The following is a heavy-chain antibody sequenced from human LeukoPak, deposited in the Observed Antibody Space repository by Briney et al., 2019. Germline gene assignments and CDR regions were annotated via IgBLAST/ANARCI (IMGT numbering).Heavy chain of an antibody. CDR3: ARSGAAAGYYYYGMDV. V-gene: IGHV4-4*02. J-gene: IGHJ6*02. Sequence: SETLSLTCAVSGGSISSSNWWSWVRQPPGKGLEWIGEIYHSGSTNYNPSLKSRVTISVDKSKNQFSLKLSSVTAADTAVYYCARSGAAAGYYYYGMDVWGQGTTVTVSS. CDR2: IYHSGST. CDR1: GGSISSSNW. D-gene: IGHD6-13*01.